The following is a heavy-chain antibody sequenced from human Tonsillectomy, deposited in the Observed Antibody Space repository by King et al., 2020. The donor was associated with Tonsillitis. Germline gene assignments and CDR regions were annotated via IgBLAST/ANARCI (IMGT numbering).Heavy chain of an antibody. Sequence: DVQLVESGGGLVQPGGSLRLSCAASGIILSDHYMDWVRQAPGKGLEWVGRTRNKANSYIKEYDASVKGRFTISRDVSKNSLYLQMNSLKIEDTAVYYCTRMGSHGAFDIWGQGTMVTVSS. CDR2: TRNKANSYIK. CDR1: GIILSDHY. D-gene: IGHD5-24*01. CDR3: TRMGSHGAFDI. J-gene: IGHJ3*02. V-gene: IGHV3-72*01.